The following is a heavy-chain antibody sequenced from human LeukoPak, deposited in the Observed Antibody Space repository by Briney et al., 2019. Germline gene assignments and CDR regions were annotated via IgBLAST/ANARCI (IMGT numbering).Heavy chain of an antibody. J-gene: IGHJ3*02. V-gene: IGHV5-51*01. CDR1: GYILTNNW. Sequence: GESLKISCKISGYILTNNWIGWVRQVPGKGLEWMGIIYPGNSDTRYSPSFQGQVTISADKSISTAYLQWSSLKASDTAMYYCARLQLSDAFDIWGQGTMVTVSS. D-gene: IGHD6-13*01. CDR2: IYPGNSDT. CDR3: ARLQLSDAFDI.